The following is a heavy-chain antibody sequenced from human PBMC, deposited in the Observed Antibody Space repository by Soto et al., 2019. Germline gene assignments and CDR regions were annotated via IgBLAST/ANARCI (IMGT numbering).Heavy chain of an antibody. CDR2: ISYDGSNK. CDR1: GFAFSSYA. D-gene: IGHD3-16*02. J-gene: IGHJ4*02. Sequence: GGSLRLSCAASGFAFSSYAMHWVRKAPGKGLEWVAVISYDGSNKYYADSVKGRFTISRDNSKNTLYLQMNSLRAEDTAVYYCARDPGPSLGELSPVDYWGQGTLVTVSS. CDR3: ARDPGPSLGELSPVDY. V-gene: IGHV3-30-3*01.